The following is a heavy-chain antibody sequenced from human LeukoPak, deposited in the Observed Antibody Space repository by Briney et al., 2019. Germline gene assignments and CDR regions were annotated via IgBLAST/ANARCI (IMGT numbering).Heavy chain of an antibody. D-gene: IGHD6-19*01. J-gene: IGHJ5*02. CDR2: IYYSGST. CDR1: GGSVSSGSYY. CDR3: ARERIAVAVPFNNWFDP. V-gene: IGHV4-61*01. Sequence: KASETLSLTCTVSGGSVSSGSYYWSWIRQPPGKGLEWIGYIYYSGSTNYNPSLKSRVTMSVDTPKNQFSLKLSSATAADTAVYYCARERIAVAVPFNNWFDPWGQGTLVTVSS.